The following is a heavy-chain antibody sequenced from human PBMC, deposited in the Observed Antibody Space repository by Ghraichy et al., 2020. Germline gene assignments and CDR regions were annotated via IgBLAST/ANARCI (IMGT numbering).Heavy chain of an antibody. V-gene: IGHV4-34*01. J-gene: IGHJ6*02. CDR3: ARGSGYDLIDYYGMDV. Sequence: SENLSLTCAVYGGSFSGYYWSWIRQPPGKGLEWIGEINHSGSTNYNPSLKSRVTISVDTSKNQFSLKLSSVTAADTAVYYCARGSGYDLIDYYGMDVWGQGTTVTVSS. CDR2: INHSGST. D-gene: IGHD5-12*01. CDR1: GGSFSGYY.